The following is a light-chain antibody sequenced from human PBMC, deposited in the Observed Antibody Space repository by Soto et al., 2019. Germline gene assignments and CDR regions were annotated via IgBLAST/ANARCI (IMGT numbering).Light chain of an antibody. CDR2: AAS. J-gene: IGKJ5*01. V-gene: IGKV1-39*01. CDR1: QSISSY. CDR3: QQSYSTPIT. Sequence: DIQMTQSPSSLSASVGDRVTITCRASQSISSYLNWYKKTTGKAPKLMIYAASSLQSGVPSRVSGSGYGKDFTLNISSLQPEDVATYYCQQSYSTPITFGQGTRLEIK.